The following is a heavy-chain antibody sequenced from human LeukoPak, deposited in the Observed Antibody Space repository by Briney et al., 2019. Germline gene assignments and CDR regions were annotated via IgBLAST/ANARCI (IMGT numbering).Heavy chain of an antibody. CDR3: AKVPNYDYDMEAFDI. CDR2: ISGSGGGT. D-gene: IGHD3-22*01. CDR1: GVTFSSYV. J-gene: IGHJ3*02. V-gene: IGHV3-23*01. Sequence: GGSLRLSCEASGVTFSSYVMSWVRQAPGKGPEWVSGISGSGGGTYYADSVKGRFAISRDNSKNTLYLQMNSLRAEDTAVYYCAKVPNYDYDMEAFDIWGQGTMVTVSS.